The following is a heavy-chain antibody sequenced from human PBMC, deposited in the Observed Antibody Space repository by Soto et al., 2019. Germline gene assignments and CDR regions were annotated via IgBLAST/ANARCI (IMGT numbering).Heavy chain of an antibody. CDR2: VSYDGRQK. J-gene: IGHJ4*02. CDR1: GFPFSTYA. V-gene: IGHV3-30*18. Sequence: QVQLVESGGGVVQPGRSLRLSCAASGFPFSTYAMHWVRQAPGKGLEWVAVVSYDGRQKYHGDSVKGRFSISRDNSKNTLYLQMNGLRVEDSAIYYCAKVAVQYFDWLSGGIHSWGQGTLVTVSS. D-gene: IGHD3-9*01. CDR3: AKVAVQYFDWLSGGIHS.